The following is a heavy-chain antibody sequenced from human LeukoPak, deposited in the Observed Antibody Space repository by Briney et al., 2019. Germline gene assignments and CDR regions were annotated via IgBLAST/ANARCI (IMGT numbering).Heavy chain of an antibody. Sequence: GGSLRLSCVASGFTFSSYWINWVRRAPGKGLEWVGNKKQDGSEKYYVDSVKGRFTISRDNAKNSLYLQMNSLGAEDTAVYYCARGIWFDPWGQGTLVTVSS. J-gene: IGHJ5*02. V-gene: IGHV3-7*03. CDR1: GFTFSSYW. CDR2: KKQDGSEK. CDR3: ARGIWFDP.